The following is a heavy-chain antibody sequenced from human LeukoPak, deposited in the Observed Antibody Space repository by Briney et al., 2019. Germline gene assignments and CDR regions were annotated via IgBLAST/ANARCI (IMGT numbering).Heavy chain of an antibody. J-gene: IGHJ4*02. Sequence: CVANIKQEGSEKYYVDSVKRRFTISRDNAKNSLYLQMNSLRAEDTAVYYCARDKSYGDSSDYWGQGTLVTVSS. V-gene: IGHV3-7*01. D-gene: IGHD4-17*01. CDR2: IKQEGSEK. CDR3: ARDKSYGDSSDY.